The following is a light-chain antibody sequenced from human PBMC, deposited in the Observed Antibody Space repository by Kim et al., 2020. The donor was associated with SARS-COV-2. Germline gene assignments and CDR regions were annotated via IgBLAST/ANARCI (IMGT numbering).Light chain of an antibody. CDR2: GAS. J-gene: IGKJ1*01. CDR3: QQYGSSPRGT. V-gene: IGKV3-20*01. Sequence: RVERATLSCKASQSVSSSYLAWYQQKPGQAPRLLVYGASSRATGIPDRFSGSGYGTDFTLTISRLEPEDFAVYYCQQYGSSPRGTFGQGTKVDIK. CDR1: QSVSSSY.